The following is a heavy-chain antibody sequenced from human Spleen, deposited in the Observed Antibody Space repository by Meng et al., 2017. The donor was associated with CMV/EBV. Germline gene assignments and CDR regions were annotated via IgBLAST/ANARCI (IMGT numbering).Heavy chain of an antibody. CDR3: AREKDTTAATLDL. D-gene: IGHD2/OR15-2a*01. V-gene: IGHV3-64*02. Sequence: CAVSGFTFNRFAMHWVRQAPGKGLEYVSGISSNGGSTSYADSVKGRFTISRDNSKNTLDLQMGSLRPEDTAVYYCAREKDTTAATLDLWGQGALVTVSS. J-gene: IGHJ5*02. CDR1: GFTFNRFA. CDR2: ISSNGGST.